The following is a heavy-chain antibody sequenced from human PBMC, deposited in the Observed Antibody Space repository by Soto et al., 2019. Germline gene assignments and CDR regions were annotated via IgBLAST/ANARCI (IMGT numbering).Heavy chain of an antibody. D-gene: IGHD1-7*01. Sequence: QVQLVESGGGVVQPGRSLRLSCAASGFTFSNFPMHWVRQAPGKGLEWVAVISYGGINSYSADSFKGRFTVSRDDSKDSVYLQMNGLRPEDTAVYFCARTTVVSGTPDFDSWGQGTLVTVSS. CDR1: GFTFSNFP. CDR3: ARTTVVSGTPDFDS. CDR2: ISYGGINS. V-gene: IGHV3-30-3*01. J-gene: IGHJ4*02.